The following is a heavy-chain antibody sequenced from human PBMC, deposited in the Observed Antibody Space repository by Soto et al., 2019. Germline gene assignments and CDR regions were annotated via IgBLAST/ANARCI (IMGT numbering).Heavy chain of an antibody. Sequence: QVHLVESGGGVVQPGTSLRLSCEASGFTFSGFGMHWVRQTPGQGLEWVAVIWYDGSKEYFADCVKGRVTISRDNSKNALNLQMNSLRAEESAIYYCARGRGGSYGVNSAHYDVWGQGTRVTVSS. J-gene: IGHJ3*01. D-gene: IGHD4-17*01. CDR3: ARGRGGSYGVNSAHYDV. V-gene: IGHV3-33*01. CDR1: GFTFSGFG. CDR2: IWYDGSKE.